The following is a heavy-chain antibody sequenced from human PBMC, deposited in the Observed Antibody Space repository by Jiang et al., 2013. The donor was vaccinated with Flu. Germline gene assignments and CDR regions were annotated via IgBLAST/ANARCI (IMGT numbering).Heavy chain of an antibody. V-gene: IGHV3-23*01. CDR1: GSRFSRSA. CDR3: VKSYGDYSYWFLDV. Sequence: QLLESGGDLIQPGGSLRLSCAASGSRFSRSAMNWVRQAPEKGLEWVSSISASGTSKYYADSVKGRFTMSRDNSKNTLYLQMTSLRAEDTAVYYCVKSYGDYSYWFLDVWGRGSLVIVSS. D-gene: IGHD4-17*01. J-gene: IGHJ2*01. CDR2: ISASGTSK.